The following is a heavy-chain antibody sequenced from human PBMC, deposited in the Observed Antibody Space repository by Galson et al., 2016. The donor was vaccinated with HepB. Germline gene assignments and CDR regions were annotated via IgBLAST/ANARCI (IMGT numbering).Heavy chain of an antibody. V-gene: IGHV4-31*03. D-gene: IGHD4-23*01. CDR2: ILYTGTT. J-gene: IGHJ3*02. Sequence: TLSLTCTVSGGSMNSVGYSWSWLRQHPGKGLEWIGYILYTGTTHYNPSLKIRPTMSVDTTKNQFSLMLSSVTAADTAVYYCARELTPEAFDIWGQGTMVIVSS. CDR1: GGSMNSVGYS. CDR3: ARELTPEAFDI.